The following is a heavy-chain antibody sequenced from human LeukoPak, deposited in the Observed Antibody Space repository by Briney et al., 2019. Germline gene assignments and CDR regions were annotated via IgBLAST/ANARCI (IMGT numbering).Heavy chain of an antibody. D-gene: IGHD3-10*01. Sequence: GASVKVSCKASGYTFTSYGISWVRQAPGQGLEWMGWISAYNGNTNYAQKLQGRVTMTTDTSTSTAYMELRSLRSDDTAVYYCERDRGPEGGSGTLPTDYWGQGTLVTVSS. CDR3: ERDRGPEGGSGTLPTDY. J-gene: IGHJ4*02. V-gene: IGHV1-18*01. CDR1: GYTFTSYG. CDR2: ISAYNGNT.